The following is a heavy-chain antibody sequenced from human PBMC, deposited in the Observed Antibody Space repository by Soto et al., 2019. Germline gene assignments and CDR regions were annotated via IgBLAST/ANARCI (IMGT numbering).Heavy chain of an antibody. V-gene: IGHV3-21*01. Sequence: GGSLRLSCAASGFTFSSYSMNWVRQAPGKGLEWVSSISSSSSYIYYADSVKGRFTISRDNAKNSLYLQMNSLRAEDTAVYYCAISERGKYFDLWGRGTLVTVSS. D-gene: IGHD3-10*01. CDR3: AISERGKYFDL. J-gene: IGHJ2*01. CDR1: GFTFSSYS. CDR2: ISSSSSYI.